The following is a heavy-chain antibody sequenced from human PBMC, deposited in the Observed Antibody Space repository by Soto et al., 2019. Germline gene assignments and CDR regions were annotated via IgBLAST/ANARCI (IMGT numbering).Heavy chain of an antibody. V-gene: IGHV4-4*02. Sequence: QVQLQESGPGLVEPSGTLSLTCAVSGDSVSSNNYWTWVRQPPREGLEWIGEISHSGSAIYNPSLESRVTISLDKSRNHFSLILSSVTAADTAVYYCARNRAYSQGDWGQGTLVTVYS. CDR1: GDSVSSNNY. J-gene: IGHJ4*02. CDR3: ARNRAYSQGD. CDR2: ISHSGSA. D-gene: IGHD5-18*01.